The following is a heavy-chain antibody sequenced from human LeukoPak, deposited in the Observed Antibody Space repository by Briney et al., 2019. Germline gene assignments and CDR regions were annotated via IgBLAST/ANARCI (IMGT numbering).Heavy chain of an antibody. J-gene: IGHJ4*02. V-gene: IGHV4-34*01. Sequence: SETLSLTCAVYGGSFSGYYWSWFRQPPGKGLEWIGEINHSGSTNYNPSLKSRVTISVDTSKNQFSLKLSSVTAADTAVYYCARGGGSYVHWGQGTLVTVSS. CDR3: ARGGGSYVH. D-gene: IGHD1-26*01. CDR2: INHSGST. CDR1: GGSFSGYY.